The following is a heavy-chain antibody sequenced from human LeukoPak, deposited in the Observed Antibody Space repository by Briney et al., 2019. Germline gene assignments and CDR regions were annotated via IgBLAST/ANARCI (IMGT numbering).Heavy chain of an antibody. V-gene: IGHV5-51*01. CDR3: ARHDSNVDRALGVDY. D-gene: IGHD5-18*01. CDR1: GYTFTDYW. Sequence: GESLKISCKVYGYTFTDYWIGWVRQMPGKGLEWMGVIYPGDSDTRYSPSFQGQVTISADMSISTAYLQWSSLKASDTAMYFYARHDSNVDRALGVDYWGQGTPVTVSS. CDR2: IYPGDSDT. J-gene: IGHJ4*02.